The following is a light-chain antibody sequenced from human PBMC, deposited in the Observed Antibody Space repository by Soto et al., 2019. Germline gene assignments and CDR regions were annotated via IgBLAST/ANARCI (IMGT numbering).Light chain of an antibody. V-gene: IGKV3-20*01. Sequence: EIVLTQSPGTLSLSPVERATLSCRASQSVSSSYLAWYQQKPGQAPRLLIYGASSRATGIPDRFSGSGSGTDLTLTISRLEPEDFAVYYCQQYVTSPWAFGQGTKVDIK. CDR1: QSVSSSY. CDR3: QQYVTSPWA. J-gene: IGKJ1*01. CDR2: GAS.